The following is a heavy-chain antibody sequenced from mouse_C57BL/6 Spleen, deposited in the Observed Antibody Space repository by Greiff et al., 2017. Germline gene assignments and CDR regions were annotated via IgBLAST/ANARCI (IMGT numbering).Heavy chain of an antibody. CDR2: IRNKANGYTT. D-gene: IGHD4-1*02. CDR1: GFTFTDYY. CDR3: ARYPTGYYFDD. J-gene: IGHJ2*01. V-gene: IGHV7-3*01. Sequence: EVQGVESGGGLVQPGGSLSLSCAASGFTFTDYYMSWVRQPPGKALEWLGFIRNKANGYTTEYSASVKGRFTISRDNSQSILYLQMNALRAEDSATYYCARYPTGYYFDDWGQGTTLTVSS.